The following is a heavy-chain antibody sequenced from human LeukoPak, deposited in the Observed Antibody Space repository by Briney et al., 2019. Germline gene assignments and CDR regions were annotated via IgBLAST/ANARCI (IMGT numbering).Heavy chain of an antibody. Sequence: PSETLSLTCTVSGGSISSYYWSWIRQPPGKGLEWIGYIYYSGSTNYNPSLKSRVTISVDTSKNQFSLKLSSVTAADTAVYYCARRVRFGDGWVFDSWGQGTPVTVSS. J-gene: IGHJ4*02. CDR3: ARRVRFGDGWVFDS. CDR2: IYYSGST. V-gene: IGHV4-59*12. CDR1: GGSISSYY. D-gene: IGHD5-24*01.